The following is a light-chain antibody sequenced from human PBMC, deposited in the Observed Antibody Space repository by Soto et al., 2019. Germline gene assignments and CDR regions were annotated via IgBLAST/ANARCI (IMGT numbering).Light chain of an antibody. J-gene: IGLJ1*01. V-gene: IGLV2-14*01. CDR2: DVS. CDR1: SSDVGGYNY. CDR3: SSYTSSSTLYV. Sequence: QSALTQPASVSGSPGQSITISCTGXSSDVGGYNYVSWYQQHPGKAPKLMIYDVSNRPSGVSNRFSGSKSGNTASLTISGLQAEDEADYYCSSYTSSSTLYVFGTGTKVTVL.